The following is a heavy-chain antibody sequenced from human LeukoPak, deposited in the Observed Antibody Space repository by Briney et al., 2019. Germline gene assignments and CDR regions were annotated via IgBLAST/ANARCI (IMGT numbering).Heavy chain of an antibody. CDR3: ARDGDFWSGYYN. CDR1: GYTFTSCD. J-gene: IGHJ4*02. Sequence: ASVKVSCKASGYTFTSCDINWVRQATGQGLEWMGWMNPNSGNTGYAQKFQGRVTMTRNTSISTAYMELSSLRSEDTAVYYCARDGDFWSGYYNWGQGTLVTVSS. V-gene: IGHV1-8*01. D-gene: IGHD3-3*01. CDR2: MNPNSGNT.